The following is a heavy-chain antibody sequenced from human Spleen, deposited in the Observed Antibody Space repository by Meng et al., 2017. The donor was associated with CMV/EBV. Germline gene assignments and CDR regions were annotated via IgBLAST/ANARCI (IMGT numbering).Heavy chain of an antibody. CDR3: ARDRSDYVWGSYRFDY. CDR2: ISYDGNNK. V-gene: IGHV3-30-3*01. Sequence: GGSLRLSCAASGFTFSAYSIHWVRQAPGKGLEWVAVISYDGNNKLYADSVRGRFTSSRDNSKNTLYLQMNSLRAEDTALYYCARDRSDYVWGSYRFDYWGQGALVTVSS. CDR1: GFTFSAYS. D-gene: IGHD3-16*02. J-gene: IGHJ4*02.